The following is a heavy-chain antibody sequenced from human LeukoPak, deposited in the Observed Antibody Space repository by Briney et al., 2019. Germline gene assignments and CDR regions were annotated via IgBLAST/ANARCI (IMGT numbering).Heavy chain of an antibody. CDR2: INEDGRGK. CDR3: ARGPRYFDWLFDY. V-gene: IGHV3-7*01. CDR1: GFTFNGHW. J-gene: IGHJ4*02. D-gene: IGHD3-9*01. Sequence: PGGSLRLPCAASGFTFNGHWMTWVRQAPGKGLEWVANINEDGRGKYYVDSVKGRFTISRDNAKNSLYLQMNSLRAEDTAVYYCARGPRYFDWLFDYWGQGTLVTVSS.